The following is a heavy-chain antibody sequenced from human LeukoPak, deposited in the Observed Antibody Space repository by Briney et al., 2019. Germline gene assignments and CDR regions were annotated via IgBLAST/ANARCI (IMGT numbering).Heavy chain of an antibody. CDR1: GYTFTGYY. J-gene: IGHJ3*02. CDR2: INPNSGGT. D-gene: IGHD4-17*01. CDR3: ARDGGYGDYGPDAFDI. V-gene: IGHV1-2*02. Sequence: ASVKVSCKASGYTFTGYYMHWVRQAPGQGPEWMGWINPNSGGTNYAQKFQGRVTMTRDTSISTAYMELSRLRSDDTAVYYCARDGGYGDYGPDAFDIWGQGTMVTVSS.